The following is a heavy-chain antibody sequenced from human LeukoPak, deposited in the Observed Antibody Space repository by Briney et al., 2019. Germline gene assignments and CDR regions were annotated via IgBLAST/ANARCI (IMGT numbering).Heavy chain of an antibody. D-gene: IGHD4-23*01. CDR2: IYYSGST. Sequence: SETLSLTCTVSGGSISSSSYYWGWIRQPPGKGLEWIGSIYYSGSTYYNPSLKSRVTISVDTSKNQFSLKLSSVTAADTAVYYCARSYGGNSVGYWGQGTLVTVSS. J-gene: IGHJ4*02. CDR1: GGSISSSSYY. V-gene: IGHV4-39*07. CDR3: ARSYGGNSVGY.